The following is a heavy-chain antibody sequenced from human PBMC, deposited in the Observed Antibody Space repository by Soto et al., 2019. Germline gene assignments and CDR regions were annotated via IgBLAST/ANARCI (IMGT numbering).Heavy chain of an antibody. CDR3: AKVSRKGSAIDFDY. V-gene: IGHV1-8*01. CDR1: GYTLSKYD. J-gene: IGHJ4*02. Sequence: QVQLVQSGAELKKPGASVKVSFKASGYTLSKYDVNWVRQATGQGPEWIGWVNPNNGDTGYAQKFQGRVTLTTDISTTTAYMELTCLRSEDTAIYYCAKVSRKGSAIDFDYWGQGTLITVSS. D-gene: IGHD3-10*01. CDR2: VNPNNGDT.